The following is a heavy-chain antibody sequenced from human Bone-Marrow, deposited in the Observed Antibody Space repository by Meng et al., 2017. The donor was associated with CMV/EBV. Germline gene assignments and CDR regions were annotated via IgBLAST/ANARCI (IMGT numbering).Heavy chain of an antibody. CDR2: SYYSGST. CDR3: ARIRDPYDYCSGTYALYLDY. J-gene: IGHJ4*02. Sequence: SETLSLTCTVSSGSIGSYYCGWIRQPPGKGLEWIGYSYYSGSTNYNPSLKSRLNIAVDTSKNPFSLKLSSVTAADPAVYVCARIRDPYDYCSGTYALYLDYWGQGTLVTVSS. V-gene: IGHV4-59*12. D-gene: IGHD3-10*01. CDR1: SGSIGSYY.